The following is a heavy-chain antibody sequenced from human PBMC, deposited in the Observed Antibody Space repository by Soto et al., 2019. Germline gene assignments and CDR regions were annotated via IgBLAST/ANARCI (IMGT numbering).Heavy chain of an antibody. CDR1: GFTFSSYA. CDR2: IAYYVSNK. CDR3: ARGYSSSWSPTYYYYYYGMDV. D-gene: IGHD6-13*01. V-gene: IGHV3-30-3*01. Sequence: WGSLRLSCAASGFTFSSYAMHWGRQSPGNGLEWGAVIAYYVSNKYYADSVKSRFTISRDNSKNTLYLQMNSLRAEDTAVYYCARGYSSSWSPTYYYYYYGMDVWGQGTTVTVSS. J-gene: IGHJ6*02.